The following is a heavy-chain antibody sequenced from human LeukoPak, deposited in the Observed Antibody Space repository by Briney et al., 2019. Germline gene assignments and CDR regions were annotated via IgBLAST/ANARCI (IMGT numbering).Heavy chain of an antibody. V-gene: IGHV4-39*07. CDR3: ARVAPAAIWGRHYMDV. J-gene: IGHJ6*03. CDR1: GGSISSSSYY. D-gene: IGHD2-2*02. Sequence: PSETLSLTCTVSGGSISSSSYYWGWIRQPPGKGLEWIGSIYYSGSTYYNPSLKSRVTISVDTSKNQFSLKLSSVTAADTAVYYCARVAPAAIWGRHYMDVWGKGTTVTVSS. CDR2: IYYSGST.